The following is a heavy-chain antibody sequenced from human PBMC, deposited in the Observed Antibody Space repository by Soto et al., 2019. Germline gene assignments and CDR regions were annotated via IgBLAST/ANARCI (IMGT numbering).Heavy chain of an antibody. Sequence: GVSLRLSCAASEFTFSHYYMSWIRQSPGKGLEWVSYISSSGSTIYYADSVKGRFTISRDNAKNSLYLQMNSLRAEGTAVYYCAREGGHDFWSGYTTPGGVYGMDVWGQGTTVTVSS. V-gene: IGHV3-11*01. CDR2: ISSSGSTI. D-gene: IGHD3-3*01. CDR1: EFTFSHYY. CDR3: AREGGHDFWSGYTTPGGVYGMDV. J-gene: IGHJ6*02.